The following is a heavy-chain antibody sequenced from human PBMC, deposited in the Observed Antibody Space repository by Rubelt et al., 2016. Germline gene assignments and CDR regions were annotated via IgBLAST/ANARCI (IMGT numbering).Heavy chain of an antibody. J-gene: IGHJ4*02. V-gene: IGHV4-59*01. Sequence: QVQLQESGPGLVKPSETLSLTCTVSGGSISSYYWSWIRQPPGKGLEWIGYIYDSGSTNYNPSLKSRLTISVDPVKNQCSLKLSAGTAADTAVYYCARHYGPLPTIDYWGQGTLGTGSS. CDR2: IYDSGST. D-gene: IGHD4-17*01. CDR1: GGSISSYY. CDR3: ARHYGPLPTIDY.